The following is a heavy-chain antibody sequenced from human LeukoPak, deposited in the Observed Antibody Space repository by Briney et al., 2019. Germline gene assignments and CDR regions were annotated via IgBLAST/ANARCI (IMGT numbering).Heavy chain of an antibody. D-gene: IGHD3-22*01. CDR3: ARDYYNSRGLDAFDI. V-gene: IGHV4-59*01. CDR1: GGSISSYY. J-gene: IGHJ3*02. Sequence: SETLSLTCTVSGGSISSYYWSWIRQPPGRGLEWIGYIYYSGSTNYNPSLKSRVTISVDTSKNQFSLKLSSVTAADTAVYYCARDYYNSRGLDAFDIWGQGTMVTVSS. CDR2: IYYSGST.